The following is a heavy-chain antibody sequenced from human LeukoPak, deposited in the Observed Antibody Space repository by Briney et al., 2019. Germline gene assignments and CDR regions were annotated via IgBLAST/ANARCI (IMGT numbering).Heavy chain of an antibody. CDR1: GFTFSSYW. CDR2: IKQDGSEK. D-gene: IGHD6-13*01. Sequence: GGSLRLSCAASGFTFSSYWMSWVRQAPGKGLEWVASIKQDGSEKYYVGSVKGRFTISRDNAKNSLYLQMNSLRAEDTAVYYCANIAAAGRGIDCWGQGTLVTVSS. V-gene: IGHV3-7*02. J-gene: IGHJ4*02. CDR3: ANIAAAGRGIDC.